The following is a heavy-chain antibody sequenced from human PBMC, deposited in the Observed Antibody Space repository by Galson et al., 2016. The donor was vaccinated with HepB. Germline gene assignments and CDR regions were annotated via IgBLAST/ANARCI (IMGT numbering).Heavy chain of an antibody. CDR1: GFTFNTYA. V-gene: IGHV3-23*01. Sequence: SLRLSCAASGFTFNTYAMSWVRQAPGKGLEWVSTLSASGGATYYSDSVKGRFTISRDNSKNTLYLQMNSLRDEDTAVYYCAKGRTGTTGPVEYWGQGTLVTVPS. D-gene: IGHD1-1*01. J-gene: IGHJ4*02. CDR2: LSASGGAT. CDR3: AKGRTGTTGPVEY.